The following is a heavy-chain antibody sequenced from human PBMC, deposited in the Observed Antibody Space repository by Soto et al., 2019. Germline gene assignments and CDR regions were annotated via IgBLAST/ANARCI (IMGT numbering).Heavy chain of an antibody. D-gene: IGHD3-3*01. V-gene: IGHV3-30*18. CDR2: ISYDGSNK. CDR1: GFTFSSYG. CDR3: TKTAELDYDFWSTYYYYYYMDV. Sequence: GGSLRLSCAASGFTFSSYGMHWVRQAPGKGLEWVAVISYDGSNKYYADSVKGRFTISRDNSKNRLYLQMNSLRAEDTAVYYCTKTAELDYDFWSTYYYYYYMDVWGKGTTVTVSS. J-gene: IGHJ6*03.